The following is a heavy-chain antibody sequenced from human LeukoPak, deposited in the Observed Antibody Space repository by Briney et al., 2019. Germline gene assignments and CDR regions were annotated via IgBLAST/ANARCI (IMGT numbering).Heavy chain of an antibody. CDR1: GYTFTGYY. CDR2: INPNNGGT. D-gene: IGHD2-15*01. J-gene: IGHJ4*02. Sequence: ASVKVSCKTSGYTFTGYYIHWVRQAPGQGLEWMGWINPNNGGTNYAQKFHGRVTMTRDTSISPAYMELSRLTSDDTAMYYCARAYCSAGDCYEFDYWGQVTLVTVSS. V-gene: IGHV1-2*02. CDR3: ARAYCSAGDCYEFDY.